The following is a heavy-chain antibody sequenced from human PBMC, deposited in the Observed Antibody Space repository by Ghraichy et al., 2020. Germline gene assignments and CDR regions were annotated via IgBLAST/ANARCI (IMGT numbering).Heavy chain of an antibody. Sequence: SQTLSLTCTVSGDSISSYYWSWIRQPPGKGLEWIGYIYYSVSTNYNPSLKSRVTISVDTSKNQFSLKLSSVTAADTAVYYCVRYARGHCGHDYWGQGTLVTVSS. CDR3: VRYARGHCGHDY. J-gene: IGHJ4*02. D-gene: IGHD2-21*02. V-gene: IGHV4-59*01. CDR1: GDSISSYY. CDR2: IYYSVST.